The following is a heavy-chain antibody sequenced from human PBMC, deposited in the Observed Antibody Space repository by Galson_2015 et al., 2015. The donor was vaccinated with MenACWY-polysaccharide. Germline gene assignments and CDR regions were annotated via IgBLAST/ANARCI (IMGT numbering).Heavy chain of an antibody. CDR3: ASTKAGTHDYYLDN. CDR2: MNPNSGNT. V-gene: IGHV1-8*01. J-gene: IGHJ4*02. Sequence: SVKVSCKASGSTFTSYDINWVRQATGQGLEWMGWMNPNSGNTGYTQKFQGRVTMTRNTSISAAYMELSSLRSEDTAVYYCASTKAGTHDYYLDNWGQGTLVTVSS. CDR1: GSTFTSYD. D-gene: IGHD6-19*01.